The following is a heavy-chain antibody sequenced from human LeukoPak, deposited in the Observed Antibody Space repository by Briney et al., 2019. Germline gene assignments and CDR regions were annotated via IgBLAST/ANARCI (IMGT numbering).Heavy chain of an antibody. Sequence: GGSLRLSCAASGFTFNSYAMHWVRQAPGKGLEWVAVISYDGSNKYYADSVKGRFTISRDNSKNTLYLQMNSLRAEDTAVYYCARDRVHYDFWSGIKYGMDVWGQGTTVTVSS. CDR1: GFTFNSYA. D-gene: IGHD3-3*01. CDR3: ARDRVHYDFWSGIKYGMDV. V-gene: IGHV3-30-3*01. CDR2: ISYDGSNK. J-gene: IGHJ6*02.